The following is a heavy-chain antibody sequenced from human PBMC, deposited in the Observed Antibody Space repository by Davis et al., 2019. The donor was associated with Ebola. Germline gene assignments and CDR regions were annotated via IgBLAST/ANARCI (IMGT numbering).Heavy chain of an antibody. V-gene: IGHV3-53*05. CDR2: FGTGGDT. Sequence: GESLKISCAASGFTVSSNYMSWVRQAPGKGLEWVSTFGTGGDTYYADSVKGRFAISRDNSRGTLYLQMNSLRAEDTAVYYCAKDDYHSGSPFDYWGQGTLVTVSS. CDR3: AKDDYHSGSPFDY. J-gene: IGHJ4*02. D-gene: IGHD1-26*01. CDR1: GFTVSSNY.